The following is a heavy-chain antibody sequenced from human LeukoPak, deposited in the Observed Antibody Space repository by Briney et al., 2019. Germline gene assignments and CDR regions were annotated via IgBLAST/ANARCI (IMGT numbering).Heavy chain of an antibody. V-gene: IGHV1-8*01. Sequence: ASVKVSCKASGYTFTNYEINRVRQGTGQGLEWLGWMNPSSGNTGYAQKFQGRVTMTRDTSISTAYMELSSLRSEDTAVYYCARVAYYYDSAGKSLKFFYGMDVWGQGTTVTVSS. CDR1: GYTFTNYE. CDR3: ARVAYYYDSAGKSLKFFYGMDV. CDR2: MNPSSGNT. D-gene: IGHD3-22*01. J-gene: IGHJ6*02.